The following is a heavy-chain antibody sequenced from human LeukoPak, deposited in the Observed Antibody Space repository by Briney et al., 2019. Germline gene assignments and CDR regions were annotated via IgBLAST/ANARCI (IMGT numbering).Heavy chain of an antibody. V-gene: IGHV4-34*01. J-gene: IGHJ4*02. CDR1: GFIFKTCT. CDR2: INHSGRT. D-gene: IGHD4-23*01. CDR3: ARGRLATVVTPSISADFDY. Sequence: PGGSLRLSCAASGFIFKTCTMTWVRQAPGKGLEWIGEINHSGRTNYNPSLKSRVSISVDTSRNQVSLKLTSVTAADTAVYYCARGRLATVVTPSISADFDYWGQGTLVTVSS.